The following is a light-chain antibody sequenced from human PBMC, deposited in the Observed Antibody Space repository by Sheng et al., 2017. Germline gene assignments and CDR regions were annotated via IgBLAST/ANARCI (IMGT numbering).Light chain of an antibody. CDR2: GAS. J-gene: IGKJ2*01. CDR3: QQYDTSPYT. V-gene: IGKV3-20*01. CDR1: QSVNSRY. Sequence: DIVLTQSPGTLSLSPGERATLSCRSSQSVNSRYLAWYQQKPGQAPRLLIYGASSRATGIPDRFSASGSGTDFTLTISRLDPEDFAVYCCQQYDTSPYTFGQGTKLEI.